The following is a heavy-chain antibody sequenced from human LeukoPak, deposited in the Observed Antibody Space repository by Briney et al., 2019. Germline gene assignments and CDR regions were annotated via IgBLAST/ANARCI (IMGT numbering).Heavy chain of an antibody. CDR1: GFTFSSYS. V-gene: IGHV3-48*01. J-gene: IGHJ5*02. D-gene: IGHD4-11*01. CDR2: ISSSSSTI. CDR3: ARGSNYVRNWFDP. Sequence: GGSLRLSCAASGFTFSSYSMNWVRQAPGKGLEWVSYISSSSSTIYYADSVKGRFTISRDNAKNSLYLQMNSLRAEDTAVYYCARGSNYVRNWFDPWGQGTLVTVSS.